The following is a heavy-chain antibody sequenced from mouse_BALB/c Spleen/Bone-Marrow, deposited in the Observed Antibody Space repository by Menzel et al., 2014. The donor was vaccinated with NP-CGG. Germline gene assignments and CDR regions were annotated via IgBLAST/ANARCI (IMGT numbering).Heavy chain of an antibody. V-gene: IGHV1S137*01. J-gene: IGHJ4*01. D-gene: IGHD3-2*01. Sequence: QVQLKESGAELVKPGVSVKISCKGSGYTFTDYAMHWVKQSHAKSLEWIGVISTYYGDASYNQKFKGKATMTVDKPSSTAYMELARLTSEDSAIYYCARRADSSGYVDAMDYWGQGTSVTVSS. CDR3: ARRADSSGYVDAMDY. CDR2: ISTYYGDA. CDR1: GYTFTDYA.